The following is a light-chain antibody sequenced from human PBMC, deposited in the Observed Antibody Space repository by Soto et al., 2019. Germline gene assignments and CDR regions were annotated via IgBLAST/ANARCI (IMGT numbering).Light chain of an antibody. V-gene: IGLV2-8*01. Sequence: SALTQPPSASGSPGQSVTISCTGTSSDVGGYNYVSWYQQHPGKAPKLMIYEVSKRPSGVPDRFSGSKSGNTASLTVSGLQAEDEADYYCSSYAGRNNYVVLGGGTKLTVL. CDR3: SSYAGRNNYVV. J-gene: IGLJ2*01. CDR2: EVS. CDR1: SSDVGGYNY.